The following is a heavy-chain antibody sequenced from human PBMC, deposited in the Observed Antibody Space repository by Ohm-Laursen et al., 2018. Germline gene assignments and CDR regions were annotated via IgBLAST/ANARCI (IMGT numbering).Heavy chain of an antibody. Sequence: TLSLTCVVYGGSFSGYYWSWIRQPPGKGLEWIGEINHSGSTNNNPSLKSRVTISVDTSKNQFSLRLTSVTAADTAVYYCASTIFGGNYWGQGTLVTVSS. D-gene: IGHD3-3*01. V-gene: IGHV4-34*01. J-gene: IGHJ4*02. CDR1: GGSFSGYY. CDR3: ASTIFGGNY. CDR2: INHSGST.